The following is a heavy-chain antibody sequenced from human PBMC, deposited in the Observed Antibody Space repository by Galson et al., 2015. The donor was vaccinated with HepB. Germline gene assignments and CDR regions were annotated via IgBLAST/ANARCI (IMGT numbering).Heavy chain of an antibody. Sequence: SVKVSCKASGGTFSSYAISWVRQAPGQGLEWMGGIIPILGIANYAQKFLGRVTITADKSTSTAYMELSSLRSEDTAVYYCASRGHLSVGRAFDIWGQGTMVTVSS. J-gene: IGHJ3*02. V-gene: IGHV1-69*10. D-gene: IGHD3-16*01. CDR1: GGTFSSYA. CDR2: IIPILGIA. CDR3: ASRGHLSVGRAFDI.